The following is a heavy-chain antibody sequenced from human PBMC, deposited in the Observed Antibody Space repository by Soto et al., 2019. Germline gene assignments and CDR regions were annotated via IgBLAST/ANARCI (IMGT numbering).Heavy chain of an antibody. CDR3: ARTWGSTSDF. Sequence: QVQLQESGPGLVKPSETLSLTCVVSGGSLSSYYWCWIRQPPGKGLEWIGYIYYSGSTNYNPSLKSRVTISVDTSKNQFSLKLSSVTAADTAVYYCARTWGSTSDFWGRGTLVTVSS. D-gene: IGHD3-16*01. V-gene: IGHV4-59*01. CDR1: GGSLSSYY. CDR2: IYYSGST. J-gene: IGHJ4*02.